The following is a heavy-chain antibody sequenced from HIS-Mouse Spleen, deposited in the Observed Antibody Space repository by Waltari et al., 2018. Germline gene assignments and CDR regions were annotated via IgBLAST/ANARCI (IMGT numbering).Heavy chain of an antibody. CDR1: GFTVSSNY. J-gene: IGHJ4*02. CDR3: ARHYYYGSGSYYFDY. Sequence: EVQLVETGGGLIQPGGSLRLSCAASGFTVSSNYMSWVRQAPGKGREWFSVIYSGGSTYYADSVKGRFTISRDNSKNTLYLQMNSLRAEDTAVYYCARHYYYGSGSYYFDYWGQGTLVTVSS. CDR2: IYSGGST. V-gene: IGHV3-53*02. D-gene: IGHD3-10*01.